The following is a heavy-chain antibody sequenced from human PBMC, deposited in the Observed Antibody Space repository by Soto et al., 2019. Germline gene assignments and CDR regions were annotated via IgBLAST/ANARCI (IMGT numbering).Heavy chain of an antibody. CDR3: AIERAVAGTRGSLFDL. J-gene: IGHJ5*01. V-gene: IGHV3-23*01. CDR1: GFPFSSYA. Sequence: VQLLESGGGLVQPGWSLRLSCAASGFPFSSYAMSWVRQAPGQGLEWVSAISGSGGSTYYADTVKGRFTISRDNSKNTLYLQMNSLRAEDRGLYYGAIERAVAGTRGSLFDLWGQGTLVT. D-gene: IGHD6-19*01. CDR2: ISGSGGST.